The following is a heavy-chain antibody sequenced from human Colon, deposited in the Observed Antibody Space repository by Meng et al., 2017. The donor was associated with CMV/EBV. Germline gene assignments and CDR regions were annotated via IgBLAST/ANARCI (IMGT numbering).Heavy chain of an antibody. CDR3: ASARSSRGVNDY. CDR2: ISSSSGNI. Sequence: GESLKISCAASGFAFSIYTMTWVRQGPGKGLEWVSSISSSSGNIYYADSMQGRFTVSRDNGKNSLYLHMNSLRAEDTAMYYCASARSSRGVNDYWGQGTLVTVSS. D-gene: IGHD3-10*01. J-gene: IGHJ4*02. V-gene: IGHV3-21*01. CDR1: GFAFSIYT.